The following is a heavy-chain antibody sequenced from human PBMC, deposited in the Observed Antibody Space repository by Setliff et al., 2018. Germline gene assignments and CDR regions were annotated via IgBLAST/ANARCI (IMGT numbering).Heavy chain of an antibody. CDR1: GYSFTTYW. J-gene: IGHJ5*02. CDR3: ARRGERFFNWFDP. CDR2: IYPGNADT. V-gene: IGHV5-51*01. Sequence: GESLKISCRSSGYSFTTYWIGWVRQMPGKGLEWMGTIYPGNADTRYSPSFQGQVTISTDTSINTAFLQWNNLKASDTAVYYCARRGERFFNWFDPWGQGTLVTVSS. D-gene: IGHD2-21*01.